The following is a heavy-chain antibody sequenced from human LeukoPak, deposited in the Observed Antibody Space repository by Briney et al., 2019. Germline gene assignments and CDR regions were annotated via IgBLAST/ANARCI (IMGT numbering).Heavy chain of an antibody. CDR2: IYYSGST. J-gene: IGHJ5*02. D-gene: IGHD5-18*01. CDR3: ARYSYGYNWFDP. Sequence: PSETLSLTCTVPGGSISSYYWSWIRQPPGKGLEWIGYIYYSGSTNYNPSLKSRVTISVDTSKNQFSLKLSSVTAADTAVYYCARYSYGYNWFDPWGQGTLVTVSS. CDR1: GGSISSYY. V-gene: IGHV4-59*01.